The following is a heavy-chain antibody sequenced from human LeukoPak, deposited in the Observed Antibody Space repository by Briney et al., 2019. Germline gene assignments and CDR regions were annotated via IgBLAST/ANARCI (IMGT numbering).Heavy chain of an antibody. D-gene: IGHD4-17*01. CDR1: GGSISSGDYY. J-gene: IGHJ4*02. CDR3: ARYGSDYPMDY. CDR2: ICYSGST. V-gene: IGHV4-30-4*01. Sequence: SETLSLTCTVSGGSISSGDYYWSWIRQPPGKGLEWIGYICYSGSTYYNPSLKSRVTISVDTSKNQFSLKLSSVTAADTAVYYCARYGSDYPMDYWGQGTLVTVSS.